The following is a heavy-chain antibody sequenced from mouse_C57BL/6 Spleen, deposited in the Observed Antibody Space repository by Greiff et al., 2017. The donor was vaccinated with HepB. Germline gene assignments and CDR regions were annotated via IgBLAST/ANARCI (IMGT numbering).Heavy chain of an antibody. V-gene: IGHV1-82*01. CDR1: GYAFSSSW. J-gene: IGHJ3*01. CDR3: AKEDWFAY. CDR2: IYPGDGDT. Sequence: VQLQQSGPELVKPGASVKISCKASGYAFSSSWMNWVKQRPGKGLEWIGRIYPGDGDTNYNGKFKGKATLTADKSSSNAYMQLSSLTSDDSAVYVCAKEDWFAYWGQGTLVTVSA.